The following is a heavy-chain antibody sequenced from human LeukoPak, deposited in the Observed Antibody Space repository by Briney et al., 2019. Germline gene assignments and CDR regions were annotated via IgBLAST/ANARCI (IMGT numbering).Heavy chain of an antibody. Sequence: SETLPLTCTVSGGSISSGSYYWSWIRQPAGKGLEWIGRIYTSGSTNYNPSLKSRVTISVDTSKNQFSLKLSSVTAADTAVYYCARRTSRVLTGSLDYWGQGTLVTVSS. CDR3: ARRTSRVLTGSLDY. V-gene: IGHV4-61*02. CDR2: IYTSGST. CDR1: GGSISSGSYY. D-gene: IGHD3-9*01. J-gene: IGHJ4*02.